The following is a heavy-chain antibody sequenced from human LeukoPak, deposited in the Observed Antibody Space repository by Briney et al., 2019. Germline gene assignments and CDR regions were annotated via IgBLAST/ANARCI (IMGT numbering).Heavy chain of an antibody. D-gene: IGHD2-15*01. CDR2: IIPIFGTA. V-gene: IGHV1-69*13. J-gene: IGHJ5*02. CDR1: GYTFTSYA. CDR3: ARGARVVVVAALYNWFDP. Sequence: GASVKVSCKASGYTFTSYAINWVRQAPGQGLEWMGGIIPIFGTANYAQKFQGRVTITADESTSTAYMELSSLRSEDTAVYYCARGARVVVVAALYNWFDPWGQGTLVTVSS.